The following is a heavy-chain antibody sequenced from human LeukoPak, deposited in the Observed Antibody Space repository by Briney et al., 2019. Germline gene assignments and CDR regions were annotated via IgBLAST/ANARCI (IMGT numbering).Heavy chain of an antibody. J-gene: IGHJ4*02. CDR2: INTNTGNP. CDR1: GYTFTSYA. V-gene: IGHV7-4-1*02. Sequence: ASVKVSCKASGYTFTSYAMNWVRQAPGQGLEWMGWINTNTGNPTYAQGFRGRFVFSLDTSVSTAYLQISSLKAEDTAVYDCARSTPRITMVRGLDYGGQGPLVTVPS. D-gene: IGHD3-10*01. CDR3: ARSTPRITMVRGLDY.